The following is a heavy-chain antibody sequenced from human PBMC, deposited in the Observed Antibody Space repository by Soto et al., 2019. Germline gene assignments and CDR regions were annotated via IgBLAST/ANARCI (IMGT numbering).Heavy chain of an antibody. D-gene: IGHD3-3*01. CDR3: AKEDQRGYYDFWSVWRASDAFDI. V-gene: IGHV3-74*01. J-gene: IGHJ3*02. Sequence: GGSLRLSCAASGFTFSSYWMHWVRQAPGKGLVWVSRINSDGSSTSYADSVKGRFTISRDNAKNTLYLQMNSLRAEDTAVYYCAKEDQRGYYDFWSVWRASDAFDIWGQGTMVTVS. CDR1: GFTFSSYW. CDR2: INSDGSST.